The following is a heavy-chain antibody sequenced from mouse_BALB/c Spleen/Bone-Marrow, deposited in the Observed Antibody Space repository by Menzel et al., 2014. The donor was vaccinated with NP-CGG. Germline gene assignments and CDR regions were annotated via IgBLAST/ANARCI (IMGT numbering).Heavy chain of an antibody. J-gene: IGHJ3*01. CDR2: ISCYNGAT. D-gene: IGHD2-1*01. Sequence: LVKTGASVKISCKASGYSFTGYYVHWVKQGHGKSLERIGYISCYNGATSYNQKFKGKATFTVDTSSSTAYMQFNSLTSEDSAVYYCVKGVYGNPFAYWGQGTLVTVSA. V-gene: IGHV1S34*01. CDR1: GYSFTGYY. CDR3: VKGVYGNPFAY.